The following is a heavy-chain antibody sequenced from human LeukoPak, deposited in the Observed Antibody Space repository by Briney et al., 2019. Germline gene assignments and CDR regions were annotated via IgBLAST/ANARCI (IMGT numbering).Heavy chain of an antibody. J-gene: IGHJ4*02. Sequence: SETLSLTCTVSGGFISRSSDYWGWIRQPPGKGLEWIGSIYYSGSTYYNPSVKSRFTISIDTSKNQFSLKLSSVTAADTAVYYCASLYYDSSGYQDYWGQGTLVTVSS. CDR3: ASLYYDSSGYQDY. CDR1: GGFISRSSDY. V-gene: IGHV4-39*01. CDR2: IYYSGST. D-gene: IGHD3-22*01.